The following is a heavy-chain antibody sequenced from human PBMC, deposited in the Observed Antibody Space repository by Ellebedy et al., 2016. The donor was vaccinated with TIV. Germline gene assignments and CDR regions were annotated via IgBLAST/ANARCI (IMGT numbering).Heavy chain of an antibody. CDR1: GFTFSSYA. J-gene: IGHJ6*02. V-gene: IGHV3-23*01. D-gene: IGHD3-3*01. CDR2: LSGSGGTT. CDR3: AKGDDFWSGYSPTYYYALDV. Sequence: GESLKISXTASGFTFSSYAMNWVRQAPGKGLEWVSGLSGSGGTTYYAASVKGRFAISRDNSKNTLYLQMRSLRAEDTAVYYCAKGDDFWSGYSPTYYYALDVWGQGTAVTVSS.